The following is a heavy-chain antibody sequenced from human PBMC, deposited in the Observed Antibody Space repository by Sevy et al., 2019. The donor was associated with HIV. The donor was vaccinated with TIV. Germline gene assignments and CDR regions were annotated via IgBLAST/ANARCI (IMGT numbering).Heavy chain of an antibody. J-gene: IGHJ6*02. V-gene: IGHV1-8*01. Sequence: ASVKVSCKASGYTFTSYDINWVRQATGQGLEWMGWMNPNSGNTGYAQMFQGRVTMTRNTSISTAYMELSSLRSEDTAVYYCARVPSRPFYYYYGMDVWGQGTTVTVSS. CDR1: GYTFTSYD. CDR2: MNPNSGNT. CDR3: ARVPSRPFYYYYGMDV.